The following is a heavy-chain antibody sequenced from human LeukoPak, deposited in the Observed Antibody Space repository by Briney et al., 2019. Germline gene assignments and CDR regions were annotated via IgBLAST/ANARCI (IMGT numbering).Heavy chain of an antibody. CDR2: ISHDGSNT. Sequence: GGSLRLSCAASGFTFSSYAMHWVRHAPGKGLEWVALISHDGSNTYYADSLKGRFTISRDNTKNSVYLQMSSLRSEDTAVYYCARDFWLIAAAGTNWFDPWGQGTLVTVSS. D-gene: IGHD6-13*01. V-gene: IGHV3-30-3*01. CDR1: GFTFSSYA. J-gene: IGHJ5*02. CDR3: ARDFWLIAAAGTNWFDP.